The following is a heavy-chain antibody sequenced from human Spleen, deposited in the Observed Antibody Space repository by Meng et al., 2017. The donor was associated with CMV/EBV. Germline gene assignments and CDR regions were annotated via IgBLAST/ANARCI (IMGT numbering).Heavy chain of an antibody. V-gene: IGHV4-34*01. J-gene: IGHJ6*02. CDR1: GGFFSGYY. D-gene: IGHD3-3*01. Sequence: GSLRLSCGVHGGFFSGYYWTWIRQSPGKGLEWIGDFNYTGTINYNPSLKSRVTISVDTPKIQFSLKLSSVTAADTGVYYCARGGHYNFFAMDIWGQGTTVTVSS. CDR2: FNYTGTI. CDR3: ARGGHYNFFAMDI.